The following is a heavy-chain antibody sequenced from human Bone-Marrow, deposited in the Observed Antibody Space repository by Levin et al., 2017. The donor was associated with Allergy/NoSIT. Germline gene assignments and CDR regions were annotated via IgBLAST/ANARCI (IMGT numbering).Heavy chain of an antibody. CDR2: INHSGST. Sequence: SETLSLTCAVYGGSFSGYYWSWIRQPPGKGLEWIGEINHSGSTNYNPSLKSRVTISVDTSKNQFSLKLSSVTAADTAVYYCARGRTTGTTFAYYYYYGMDGWGQGTTVTVSS. J-gene: IGHJ6*02. CDR1: GGSFSGYY. D-gene: IGHD1-1*01. V-gene: IGHV4-34*01. CDR3: ARGRTTGTTFAYYYYYGMDG.